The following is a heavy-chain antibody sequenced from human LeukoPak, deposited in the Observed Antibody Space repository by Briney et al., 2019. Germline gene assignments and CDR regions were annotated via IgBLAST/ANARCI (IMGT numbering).Heavy chain of an antibody. CDR2: ISGYNGQT. CDR3: VRDIALIAAAGYYFDH. Sequence: ASVKVSCKASGYTFTNYGISWVRHAPGQGREWVGWISGYNGQTISTPSLQGRLTMTTDTSTSTAHMELTGLTSGATAVYYCVRDIALIAAAGYYFDHWGQGTQVTVSS. V-gene: IGHV1-18*01. CDR1: GYTFTNYG. D-gene: IGHD6-13*01. J-gene: IGHJ4*02.